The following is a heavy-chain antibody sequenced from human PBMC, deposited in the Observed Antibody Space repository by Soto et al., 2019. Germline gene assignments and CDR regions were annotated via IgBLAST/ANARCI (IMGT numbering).Heavy chain of an antibody. CDR3: ATVHNTSRSFDY. J-gene: IGHJ4*02. Sequence: PGGSLRLSCAASGFTFSIYAMTWVRQAPGKGLEWVSTTGATGRTTYYADSVKGRFTVSRHNSKNTLDLQMSSLRAEDTAVYYCATVHNTSRSFDYWGQGTLVTVSS. CDR2: TGATGRTT. CDR1: GFTFSIYA. V-gene: IGHV3-23*01. D-gene: IGHD1-20*01.